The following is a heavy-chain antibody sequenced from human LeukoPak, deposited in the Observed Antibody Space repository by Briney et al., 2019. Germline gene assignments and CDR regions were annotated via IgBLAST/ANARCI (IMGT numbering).Heavy chain of an antibody. CDR3: ARERKDIVGATALFDY. Sequence: RASVTVSFKASGGTFSSYAISWVRQAPGQGLEWVGRIIPIFGIANYAQKFQGRVTITADKSTSTAYMELSSLRSEDTAVYYCARERKDIVGATALFDYWGQGTLGTVSS. D-gene: IGHD1-26*01. CDR2: IIPIFGIA. J-gene: IGHJ4*02. V-gene: IGHV1-69*04. CDR1: GGTFSSYA.